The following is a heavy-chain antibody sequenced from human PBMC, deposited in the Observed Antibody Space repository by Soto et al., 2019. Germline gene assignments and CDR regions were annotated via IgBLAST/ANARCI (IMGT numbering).Heavy chain of an antibody. V-gene: IGHV3-21*01. J-gene: IGHJ5*02. CDR1: GFTFSSYS. CDR2: ISSSSSYI. D-gene: IGHD3-10*01. Sequence: EVQLVESGGGLVKPGGSLRLSCAASGFTFSSYSMNWVRQAPGKGLEWVSSISSSSSYIYYADSVKGRFTISRDNAKNSLYLQMNSLRAEDTAVYYCARSGSAFDPWCQGTLVTVSS. CDR3: ARSGSAFDP.